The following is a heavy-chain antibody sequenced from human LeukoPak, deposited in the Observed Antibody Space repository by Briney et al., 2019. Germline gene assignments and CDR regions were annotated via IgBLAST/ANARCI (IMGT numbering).Heavy chain of an antibody. D-gene: IGHD2-21*01. CDR3: ASKGDTYCGGDCYSN. V-gene: IGHV1-69*02. CDR2: IIPILGIA. J-gene: IGHJ4*02. Sequence: SVKVSCKASGGTFSSYTISWVRQAPGQGLEWMGRIIPILGIANYAQKFQGRVTITADKSTSTAYMELSSLRSEDTAVYYCASKGDTYCGGDCYSNWAQGTLVTVSS. CDR1: GGTFSSYT.